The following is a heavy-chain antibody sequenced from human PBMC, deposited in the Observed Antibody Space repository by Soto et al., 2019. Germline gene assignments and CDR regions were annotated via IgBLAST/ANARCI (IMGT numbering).Heavy chain of an antibody. CDR3: AKAGGIVVVPAAIPYISPVAYFDY. Sequence: GESLKISCAASGFTFSSYAMSWVRQAPGKGLEWVSAISGSGGSTYYADPVKGRFTISRDNSKNTLYLQMNSLRAEDTAVYYCAKAGGIVVVPAAIPYISPVAYFDYWGQGTLVTVSS. J-gene: IGHJ4*02. CDR1: GFTFSSYA. V-gene: IGHV3-23*01. D-gene: IGHD2-2*02. CDR2: ISGSGGST.